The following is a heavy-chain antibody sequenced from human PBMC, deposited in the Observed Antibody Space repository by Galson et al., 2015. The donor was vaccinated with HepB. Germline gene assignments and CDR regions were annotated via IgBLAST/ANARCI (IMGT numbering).Heavy chain of an antibody. Sequence: SLRLSCAASGFVVSTSHMSRVRQAPGKGLVWVSVINPDGTTTDYADSVRGRFTISRDNVRNTMFLQMNSLRAEDMGVYYCVRDSGTYPGYYDFWGQGILVTVSS. CDR3: VRDSGTYPGYYDF. D-gene: IGHD1-26*01. CDR2: INPDGTTT. J-gene: IGHJ4*02. V-gene: IGHV3-74*01. CDR1: GFVVSTSH.